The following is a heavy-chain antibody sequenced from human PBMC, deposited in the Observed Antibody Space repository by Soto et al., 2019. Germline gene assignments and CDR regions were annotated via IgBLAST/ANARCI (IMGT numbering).Heavy chain of an antibody. Sequence: ESLKISCKASGYSFTNYWIGWVRQMPGKGLEWMAIIYPGDSDARYRPSFQGQVTISVDKSINTAYLQWSSLKASDTAMYYCARSRITGTTWSFDKWGQGTLVTAPQ. CDR3: ARSRITGTTWSFDK. J-gene: IGHJ4*02. V-gene: IGHV5-51*01. D-gene: IGHD1-20*01. CDR1: GYSFTNYW. CDR2: IYPGDSDA.